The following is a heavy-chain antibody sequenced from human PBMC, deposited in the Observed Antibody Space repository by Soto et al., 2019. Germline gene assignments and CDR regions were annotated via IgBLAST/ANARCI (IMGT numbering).Heavy chain of an antibody. CDR2: ISAYNGNT. CDR3: ARPTVYDSSGSDWYFDL. V-gene: IGHV1-18*04. Sequence: QVQLVQSGAEVKKPGASVKVSCKASGYTFTSYGISWVRQAPGQGLEWMGWISAYNGNTNYAQKLQGRVTMTTDTSTSTAYMELRCLRSDDTAVYYCARPTVYDSSGSDWYFDLWGRGTLVTVSS. CDR1: GYTFTSYG. D-gene: IGHD3-22*01. J-gene: IGHJ2*01.